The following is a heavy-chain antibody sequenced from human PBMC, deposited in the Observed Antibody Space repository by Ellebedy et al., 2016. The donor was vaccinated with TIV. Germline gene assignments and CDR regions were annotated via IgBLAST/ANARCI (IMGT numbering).Heavy chain of an antibody. Sequence: AASVKVSCKASGGTFSSYGISWVRQAPGQGLEWMGGIIPLLGKANYAQQFQGRVTITADESTSTAYMELSSLRSEDTAVYYCARVGNYYGGNPSYYFDYWGQGTLVTVSS. CDR2: IIPLLGKA. V-gene: IGHV1-69*10. CDR3: ARVGNYYGGNPSYYFDY. D-gene: IGHD4-23*01. CDR1: GGTFSSYG. J-gene: IGHJ4*02.